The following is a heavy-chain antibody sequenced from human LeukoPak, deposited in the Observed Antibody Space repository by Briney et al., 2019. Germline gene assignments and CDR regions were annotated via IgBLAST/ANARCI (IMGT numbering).Heavy chain of an antibody. V-gene: IGHV3-53*01. D-gene: IGHD3-22*01. Sequence: GGSLRLSCAASGFTVSSNYMSWVRQAPGKRLEWVSVIYSGGSTYYADSVKGRFTISRDNAKNSLYLQMNSLRAEDTAVYYCARDGYYDSSGYHTPFFDYWGQGTLVTVSS. CDR2: IYSGGST. CDR3: ARDGYYDSSGYHTPFFDY. J-gene: IGHJ4*02. CDR1: GFTVSSNY.